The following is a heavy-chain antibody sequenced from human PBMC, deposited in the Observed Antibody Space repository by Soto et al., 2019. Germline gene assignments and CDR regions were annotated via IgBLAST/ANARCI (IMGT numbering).Heavy chain of an antibody. D-gene: IGHD3-3*01. Sequence: PSETLSLTCAVYGGSFSGYYWSWIRQPPGKGLEWIGEINHSGSTNYNPSLKSRVTISVDTSKNQLSLKLSSVTAADTAVYYCARGYRKEWLFWGYGMDVWGQGTTVTVSS. CDR1: GGSFSGYY. V-gene: IGHV4-34*01. CDR2: INHSGST. J-gene: IGHJ6*02. CDR3: ARGYRKEWLFWGYGMDV.